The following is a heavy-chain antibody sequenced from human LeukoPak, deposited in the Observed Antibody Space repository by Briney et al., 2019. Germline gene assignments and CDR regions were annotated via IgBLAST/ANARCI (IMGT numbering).Heavy chain of an antibody. Sequence: GGSLRLSCAASGFTVSSNYMSWVRQAPGKGLEWISVIYSGGSTYYADSVKGRFTISRDNSKNTLYLQMNSLRAEDTAVYYCASKREREGAFDIWGQGTMVTVSS. D-gene: IGHD1-1*01. CDR2: IYSGGST. CDR1: GFTVSSNY. J-gene: IGHJ3*02. V-gene: IGHV3-66*01. CDR3: ASKREREGAFDI.